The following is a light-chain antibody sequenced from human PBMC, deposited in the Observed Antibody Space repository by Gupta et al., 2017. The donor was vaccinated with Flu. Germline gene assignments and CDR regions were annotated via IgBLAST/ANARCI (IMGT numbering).Light chain of an antibody. V-gene: IGKV3-20*01. Sequence: NLSCRACQSVSRSYLACYQQKPGQPPSLLIYGVSSRGTGIADRFIGSGAWTEFTLTISRLEPEDFAVYYCQQYGGSPLWTFGQGTKVEIK. CDR2: GVS. CDR3: QQYGGSPLWT. J-gene: IGKJ1*01. CDR1: QSVSRSY.